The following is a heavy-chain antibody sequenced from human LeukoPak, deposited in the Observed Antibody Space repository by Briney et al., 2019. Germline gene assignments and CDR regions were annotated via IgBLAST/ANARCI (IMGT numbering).Heavy chain of an antibody. Sequence: PGGSLRLSCAASGFTFRNYAMSWVRPAPGKGLERVLGLTGSAHITYHAGSVKGRFTISRDNSNNTLYLQMNSLRAEDTAVYYCAKAGSGWYGDSPSESWGQGILVTVSS. CDR1: GFTFRNYA. CDR3: AKAGSGWYGDSPSES. CDR2: LTGSAHIT. V-gene: IGHV3-23*01. J-gene: IGHJ5*02. D-gene: IGHD6-19*01.